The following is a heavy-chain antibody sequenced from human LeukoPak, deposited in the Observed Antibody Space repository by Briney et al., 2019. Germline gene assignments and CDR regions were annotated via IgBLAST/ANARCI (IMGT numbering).Heavy chain of an antibody. CDR2: ISGSGGST. D-gene: IGHD2-15*01. V-gene: IGHV3-23*01. Sequence: GGSLRLSCAASGFTFDDYGLSWVRQVPGKGLEWVSGISGSGGSTDYADSVKGRFTISRDNSKNTLYLQMNSLRAEDTAVYYCAKDLWGFVEVAAILDYWGQGTLVTVSS. CDR1: GFTFDDYG. J-gene: IGHJ4*02. CDR3: AKDLWGFVEVAAILDY.